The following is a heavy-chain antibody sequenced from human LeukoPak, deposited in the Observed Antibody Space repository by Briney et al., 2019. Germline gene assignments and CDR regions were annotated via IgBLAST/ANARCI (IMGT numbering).Heavy chain of an antibody. J-gene: IGHJ4*02. Sequence: GASVKVSCKASGGTFSSYAISWVRQAPGQGLEWMGRIIPIFGIANYAQKSQGRVTITADKSTSTAYMELSSLRSEDTAVYYCARELSYCGGDCYSIPDCWGQGTLVTVSS. V-gene: IGHV1-69*04. CDR1: GGTFSSYA. D-gene: IGHD2-21*02. CDR3: ARELSYCGGDCYSIPDC. CDR2: IIPIFGIA.